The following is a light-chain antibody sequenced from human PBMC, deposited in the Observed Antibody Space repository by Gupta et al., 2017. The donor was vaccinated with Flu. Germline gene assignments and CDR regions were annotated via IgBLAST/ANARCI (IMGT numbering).Light chain of an antibody. CDR1: SLRTYY. CDR2: GKN. J-gene: IGLJ2*01. V-gene: IGLV3-19*01. CDR3: NSRDSSGDRLI. Sequence: XTQXXAVXXXLGQTXRXTXQGDSLRTYYATWYQQKPGQAPVLVIYGKNNRPSGIPDRFSGSSSGNTASLTITGTQAEDEADYYCNSRDSSGDRLIFGGGTKVTVV.